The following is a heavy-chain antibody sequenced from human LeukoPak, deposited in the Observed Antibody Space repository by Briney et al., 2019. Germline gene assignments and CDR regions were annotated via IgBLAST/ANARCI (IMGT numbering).Heavy chain of an antibody. CDR1: GFTFSSYW. CDR2: IKQDGSEK. D-gene: IGHD4-17*01. Sequence: GGSLRLSCAASGFTFSSYWMSWVRQAPGKGLEWVANIKQDGSEKYYVDSVKGRYTISRDNAKNSLYLQMNSLRTEDTAVYYCARSFTVKTNFDYWGQGTLVTVSS. J-gene: IGHJ4*02. V-gene: IGHV3-7*04. CDR3: ARSFTVKTNFDY.